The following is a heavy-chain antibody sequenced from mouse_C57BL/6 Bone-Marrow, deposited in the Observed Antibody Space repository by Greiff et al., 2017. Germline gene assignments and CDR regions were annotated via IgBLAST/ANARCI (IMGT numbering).Heavy chain of an antibody. Sequence: VQLQQSGAELARPGASVTLSCKASGYTFTSYGISWVKQRTGQGLEWIGEIDPRSGSTYYNEKFKGKAILTADKSSSTAYMELRSLTSEDSAVYYCATLHYYVAYCDQGTGLSVSA. CDR2: IDPRSGST. CDR1: GYTFTSYG. V-gene: IGHV1-81*01. J-gene: IGHJ2*03. CDR3: ATLHYYVAY. D-gene: IGHD1-2*01.